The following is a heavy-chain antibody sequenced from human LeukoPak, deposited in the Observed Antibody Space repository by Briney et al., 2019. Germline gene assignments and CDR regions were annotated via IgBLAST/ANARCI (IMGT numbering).Heavy chain of an antibody. CDR2: TYSSSST. CDR1: DFTVSCHS. V-gene: IGHV3-53*01. CDR3: AKEKYCYGHQQSFDY. D-gene: IGHD5-18*01. J-gene: IGHJ4*02. Sequence: PGGSLRLSCAASDFTVSCHSMRWVRQAPGEGLEWVSFTYSSSSTHYADSVTGPFTIPRDSSNNTLYLQMTRPRAEDTAVYYCAKEKYCYGHQQSFDYWGQGALVSVSS.